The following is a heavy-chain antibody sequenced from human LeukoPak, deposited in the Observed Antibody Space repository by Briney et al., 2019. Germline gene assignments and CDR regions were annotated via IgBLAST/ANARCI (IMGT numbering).Heavy chain of an antibody. D-gene: IGHD6-13*01. CDR3: ARVRGIAAANPMDV. J-gene: IGHJ6*03. Sequence: GGSLRLSCAVSGFTVGASYMSWVRQAPGKGLEWVANIKQDGSEKYYVDSVKGRFTISRDNAKNSLYLQMNSLRAEDTAVYYCARVRGIAAANPMDVWGKGTTVTISS. CDR2: IKQDGSEK. V-gene: IGHV3-7*01. CDR1: GFTVGASY.